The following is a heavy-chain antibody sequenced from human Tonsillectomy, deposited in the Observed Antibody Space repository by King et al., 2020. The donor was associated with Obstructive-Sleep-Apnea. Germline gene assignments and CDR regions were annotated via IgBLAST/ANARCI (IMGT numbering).Heavy chain of an antibody. J-gene: IGHJ3*02. D-gene: IGHD3-10*01. Sequence: VQLVESGGGLVQPGGSLRLSCAASGFTFSSYDMHWVRQATGKGLEWVSAIGTAGDTYYPGSVKGRFTISRENAKNSLYLQMNSLRAGDTAVYYCARVSNSGESAFDIWGQGTRVTVSS. V-gene: IGHV3-13*04. CDR3: ARVSNSGESAFDI. CDR1: GFTFSSYD. CDR2: IGTAGDT.